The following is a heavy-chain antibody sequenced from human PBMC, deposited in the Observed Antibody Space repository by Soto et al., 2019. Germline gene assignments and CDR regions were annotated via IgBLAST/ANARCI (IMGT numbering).Heavy chain of an antibody. CDR2: VDTTGGT. Sequence: QVQLQESGPGLVEPSETLSLTCTVSGGSISSYSWNWIRQPAGKGLEWIRRVDTTGGTNYIPSLKSRVTMSVDTSKNQFSLNLRFVTAADTAVYFCAKDDSGAADIWGQGTMVTVS. CDR3: AKDDSGAADI. J-gene: IGHJ3*02. CDR1: GGSISSYS. D-gene: IGHD3-16*01. V-gene: IGHV4-4*07.